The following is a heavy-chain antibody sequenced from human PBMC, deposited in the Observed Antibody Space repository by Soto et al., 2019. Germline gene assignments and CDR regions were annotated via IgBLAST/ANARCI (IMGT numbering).Heavy chain of an antibody. V-gene: IGHV3-11*01. CDR1: GFSFSDYY. CDR3: ARVHNVLRFLEWSPGLWDV. D-gene: IGHD3-3*01. J-gene: IGHJ6*02. CDR2: ISSRSGTI. Sequence: PGGSLRLSCAASGFSFSDYYMTWIRQAPGQGLEWVSYISSRSGTIFYADSVKGRFTLSRDNSKNSMYLQMNSLRAEDTAVYYCARVHNVLRFLEWSPGLWDVWGQGTTVTVSS.